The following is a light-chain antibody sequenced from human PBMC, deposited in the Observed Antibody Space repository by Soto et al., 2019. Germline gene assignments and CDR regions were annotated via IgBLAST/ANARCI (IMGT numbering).Light chain of an antibody. V-gene: IGKV3-11*01. CDR1: QSVSSY. CDR3: QQRSNWVYT. J-gene: IGKJ2*01. CDR2: DAS. Sequence: EIVLTQSQATLSLSPGERVTLSCRASQSVSSYLAWYQQKPGQAPRLLIYDASNRATGIPARFSGSGSGTDFTLTISSLEPEDFAVYYCQQRSNWVYTFGQGTKLEIK.